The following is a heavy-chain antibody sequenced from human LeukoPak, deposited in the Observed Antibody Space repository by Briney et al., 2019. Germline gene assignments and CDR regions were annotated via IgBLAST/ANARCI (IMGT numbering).Heavy chain of an antibody. CDR1: GLALSGYW. D-gene: IGHD1/OR15-1a*01. CDR2: IDSDGSGT. V-gene: IGHV3-74*01. Sequence: GGSLRLSCSASGLALSGYWMHWVRQIPGKGLVWVSRIDSDGSGTSYADSVKGRFTISRDDVKNMLYLQMNSLRVEDTGLYYCSTVEHFWGQGTLVAVSS. CDR3: STVEHF. J-gene: IGHJ4*02.